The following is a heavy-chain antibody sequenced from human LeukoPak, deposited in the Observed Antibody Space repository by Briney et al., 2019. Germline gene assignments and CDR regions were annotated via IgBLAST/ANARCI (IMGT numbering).Heavy chain of an antibody. CDR1: GYTFTSYG. CDR2: ISAYNGNT. Sequence: ASVKVSCKASGYTFTSYGISWVRQAPGQGLEWMGWISAYNGNTNYAQKLQGRVTMTTDTSTSTAYMELRSLRSDDTAVYYCASSAEWYSSGWHTYAFQIWGQGTKVTVSS. CDR3: ASSAEWYSSGWHTYAFQI. J-gene: IGHJ3*02. V-gene: IGHV1-18*01. D-gene: IGHD6-19*01.